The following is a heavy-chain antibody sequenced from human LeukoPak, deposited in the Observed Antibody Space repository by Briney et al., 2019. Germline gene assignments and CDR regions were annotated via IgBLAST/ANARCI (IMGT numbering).Heavy chain of an antibody. CDR1: GFTFSSYE. CDR2: ISSSGSTI. CDR3: ARDRSILTGSLGYFDY. J-gene: IGHJ4*02. D-gene: IGHD3-9*01. V-gene: IGHV3-48*03. Sequence: PGGSLRLSCAASGFTFSSYEMNWVRQAPGKGLEWVSYISSSGSTIYYADSVKGRFTISRDNAKNSLYLQMNSLRAEDTAVYYCARDRSILTGSLGYFDYWGQGTLVTVSS.